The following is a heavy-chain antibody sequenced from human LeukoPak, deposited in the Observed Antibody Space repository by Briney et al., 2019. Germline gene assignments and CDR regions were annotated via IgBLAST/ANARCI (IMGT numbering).Heavy chain of an antibody. CDR1: GFTFSSYS. Sequence: GGSLRLSCAASGFTFSSYSMNWVRQAPGKGLEWVSSISSSSSYIYYADSVKGRFTISRDNAKNSLYLQMNSLRAEDTAVYYCARYPGYCSGGSCRPTGSDYWGQGTLVTVSS. J-gene: IGHJ4*02. CDR2: ISSSSSYI. D-gene: IGHD2-15*01. V-gene: IGHV3-21*03. CDR3: ARYPGYCSGGSCRPTGSDY.